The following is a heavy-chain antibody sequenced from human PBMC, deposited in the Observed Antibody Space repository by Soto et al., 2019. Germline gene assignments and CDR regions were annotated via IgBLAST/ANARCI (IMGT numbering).Heavy chain of an antibody. Sequence: SETLSLTCTVSGGSLSSGPYSWGWIRQPPEKGLEWIGTFSYSGSTYYNPSLESRVTMSVDTSKNQFSLKVSSVTAADTAMYYCARLGGYCSTTTCYGYYAMDVWGQGTTVTVSS. J-gene: IGHJ6*02. D-gene: IGHD2-2*01. V-gene: IGHV4-39*01. CDR3: ARLGGYCSTTTCYGYYAMDV. CDR2: FSYSGST. CDR1: GGSLSSGPYS.